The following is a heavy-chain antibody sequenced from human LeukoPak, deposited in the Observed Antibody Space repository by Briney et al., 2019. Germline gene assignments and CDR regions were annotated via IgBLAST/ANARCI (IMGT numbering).Heavy chain of an antibody. J-gene: IGHJ4*02. Sequence: PGGSLRLSCAASGFTFGSYAMSWVRQAPGKGLEWVSAISGSGGSTYYADSVKGRFTISRDNSKNTLYLQMNSLRAEDTAVYYCAKDRPQVIMVRGVISYWGQGTLVTVSS. CDR3: AKDRPQVIMVRGVISY. CDR1: GFTFGSYA. D-gene: IGHD3-10*01. CDR2: ISGSGGST. V-gene: IGHV3-23*01.